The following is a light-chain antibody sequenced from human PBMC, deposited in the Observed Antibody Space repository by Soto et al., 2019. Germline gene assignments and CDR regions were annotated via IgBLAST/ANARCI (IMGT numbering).Light chain of an antibody. CDR1: QSVSSSY. CDR2: GAS. CDR3: QQYGSSPKT. V-gene: IGKV3-20*01. Sequence: PGERATLSCRASQSVSSSYLAWYQQKPGQAPRLLIHGASNRATGIPDRFSGSGSGTDFTLTISRLEPEDFAVYYCQQYGSSPKTFGQGTKVDIK. J-gene: IGKJ1*01.